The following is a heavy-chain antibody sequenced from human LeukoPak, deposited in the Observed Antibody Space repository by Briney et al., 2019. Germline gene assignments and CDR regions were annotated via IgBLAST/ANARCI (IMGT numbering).Heavy chain of an antibody. D-gene: IGHD5-18*01. V-gene: IGHV1-2*02. Sequence: ASVKVSCKASGYTFTDYYMHWVRQAPGQGLEWMGWINPNSGGTNYAQKFQGRVTVTRDTSIRTAYMELSRLRSDDTAVYYCARSPMVTGIYDKWFAPWGQGTLVPVSS. CDR2: INPNSGGT. CDR3: ARSPMVTGIYDKWFAP. J-gene: IGHJ5*02. CDR1: GYTFTDYY.